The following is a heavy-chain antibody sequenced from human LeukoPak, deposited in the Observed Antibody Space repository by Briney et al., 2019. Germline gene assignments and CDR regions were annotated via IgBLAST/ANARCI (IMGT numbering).Heavy chain of an antibody. CDR1: GFTFAVYA. Sequence: GGSLRLSCAASGFTFAVYAMHWARHAPGKGLEWLSGICWNSGCIGYAVSVKGRFTISRDNAKNSLYLQMNSLRAEDTSLYYCAKDIRGGLSPIDAFDSWGQGTMVTVSS. CDR2: ICWNSGCI. V-gene: IGHV3-9*01. D-gene: IGHD3-16*02. J-gene: IGHJ3*02. CDR3: AKDIRGGLSPIDAFDS.